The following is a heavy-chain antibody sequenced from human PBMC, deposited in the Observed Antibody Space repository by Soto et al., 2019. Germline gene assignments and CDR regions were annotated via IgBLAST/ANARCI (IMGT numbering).Heavy chain of an antibody. CDR3: ARVCSSTSCYPDY. Sequence: SVKVSCKASGGTFSSYTISWVRQAPGQGLEWMGRIIPILGIANYAQKFQGRVTITADKSTSTAYMELSSLRSEDTAVYYCARVCSSTSCYPDYWGQGTLVTVSS. D-gene: IGHD2-2*01. J-gene: IGHJ4*02. CDR2: IIPILGIA. CDR1: GGTFSSYT. V-gene: IGHV1-69*02.